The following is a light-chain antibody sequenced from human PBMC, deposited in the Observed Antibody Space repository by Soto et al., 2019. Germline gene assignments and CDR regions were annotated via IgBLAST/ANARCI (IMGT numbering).Light chain of an antibody. CDR3: KQYKEWPPFT. J-gene: IGKJ5*01. CDR1: QSVSSSY. V-gene: IGKV3-15*01. Sequence: EIVLKQSPGTLSLYPGDRATLSFRASQSVSSSYLAWYQQKPGQAPRLLIYGASSRATGIPARFSGSGSGTEFTLSISSLQSEDFAVYYCKQYKEWPPFTFGQGRRLEI. CDR2: GAS.